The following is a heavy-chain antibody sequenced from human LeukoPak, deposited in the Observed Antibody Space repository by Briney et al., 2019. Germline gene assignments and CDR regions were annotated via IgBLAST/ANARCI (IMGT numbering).Heavy chain of an antibody. CDR2: IDTSGGHT. D-gene: IGHD2-2*01. Sequence: PGGSLRLSCVASGFTFSSYAMSWVRQAPGKGLEWVSAIDTSGGHTYYADSVKGRFTISRDNSENTLNLQMNSLRAEDTAVYYCAKESCSSRCNFDYWGQGTLVTVSS. V-gene: IGHV3-23*01. CDR1: GFTFSSYA. J-gene: IGHJ4*02. CDR3: AKESCSSRCNFDY.